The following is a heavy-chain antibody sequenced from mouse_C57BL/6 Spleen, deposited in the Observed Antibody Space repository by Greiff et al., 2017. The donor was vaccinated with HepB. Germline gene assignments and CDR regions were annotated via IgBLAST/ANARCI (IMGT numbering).Heavy chain of an antibody. CDR2: IDPETGGT. J-gene: IGHJ4*01. Sequence: VQLQQSGAELVRPGASVTLSCKASGYTFTDYEMHWVKQTPVHGLEWIGAIDPETGGTAYNQKFKGKAILTADKSSSPAYMELRSLTSEDSAVYYCTRRDYSNPDAMDYWGQGTSVTVSA. CDR3: TRRDYSNPDAMDY. D-gene: IGHD2-5*01. CDR1: GYTFTDYE. V-gene: IGHV1-15*01.